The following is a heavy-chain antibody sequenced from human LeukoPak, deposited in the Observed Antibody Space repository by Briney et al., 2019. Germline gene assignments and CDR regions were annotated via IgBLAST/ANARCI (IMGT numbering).Heavy chain of an antibody. V-gene: IGHV3-23*01. J-gene: IGHJ5*02. Sequence: GGSLRLPCAASGFTFSSYVMSWVRQAPRKGLEWVSAISNSGDTTYYADSVKGRFTISRDNSKNALYLQMNSLRAEDTAVYYCARDVTGYPNWFDPWGQGTLVTVSS. CDR3: ARDVTGYPNWFDP. D-gene: IGHD3-9*01. CDR1: GFTFSSYV. CDR2: ISNSGDTT.